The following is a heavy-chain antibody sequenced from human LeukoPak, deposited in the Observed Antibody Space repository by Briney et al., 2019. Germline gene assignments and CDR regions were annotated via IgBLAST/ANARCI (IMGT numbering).Heavy chain of an antibody. D-gene: IGHD5-12*01. CDR1: GFTFSDSY. CDR2: ISYDGSNK. J-gene: IGHJ6*02. Sequence: GGSLRLSCAASGFTFSDSYMSWIRHAPGKGLEWVAVISYDGSNKYYADSVKGRFTISSDNSKNTLYLQMNSLRAEDTAVYYCARDYDYPYYGMDVWGQGTTVTVSS. CDR3: ARDYDYPYYGMDV. V-gene: IGHV3-30*03.